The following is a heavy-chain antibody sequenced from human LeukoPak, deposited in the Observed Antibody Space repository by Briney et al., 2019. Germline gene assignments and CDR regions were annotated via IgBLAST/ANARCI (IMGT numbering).Heavy chain of an antibody. D-gene: IGHD3-10*01. CDR3: AKVDGKTGKLLDY. CDR2: ISGSGGST. CDR1: GTTFTSHA. Sequence: GGSLRHSCAAPGTTFTSHAMRWVRQAPGKGLEWVSAISGSGGSTYYADSVKGRFTISTDNSKNTLYLQMNSLTPEDTAVYYCAKVDGKTGKLLDYWGQGTLVTVSS. J-gene: IGHJ4*02. V-gene: IGHV3-23*01.